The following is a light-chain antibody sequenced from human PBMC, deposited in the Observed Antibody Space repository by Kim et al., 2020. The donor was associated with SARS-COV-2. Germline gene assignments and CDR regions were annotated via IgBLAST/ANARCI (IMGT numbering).Light chain of an antibody. CDR3: QQYGSSPQSGT. J-gene: IGKJ2*02. Sequence: PGERATLSCRASQSVSSSYLAWDQQKPGQAPRLLIYGASSRATGIRDRFSGSGSGTDFTLTISRLEPEDFAVYYCQQYGSSPQSGTFGQGTKLEI. CDR2: GAS. V-gene: IGKV3-20*01. CDR1: QSVSSSY.